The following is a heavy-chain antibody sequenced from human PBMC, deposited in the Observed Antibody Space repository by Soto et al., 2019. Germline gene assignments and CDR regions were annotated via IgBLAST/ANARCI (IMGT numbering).Heavy chain of an antibody. V-gene: IGHV3-23*01. Sequence: EVQLLESGGGLVQPGGSLRLFCAASGFTFSSYAMSWVRQAPGKGLGWGSAISGSGGSTYYADSVKGRFTTSRDNSKNTLYLQMNSLRAEETAVYYCAKDPPTTDFWSGYYPENFDYWGQGNLVTVSS. CDR3: AKDPPTTDFWSGYYPENFDY. J-gene: IGHJ4*02. CDR2: ISGSGGST. D-gene: IGHD3-3*01. CDR1: GFTFSSYA.